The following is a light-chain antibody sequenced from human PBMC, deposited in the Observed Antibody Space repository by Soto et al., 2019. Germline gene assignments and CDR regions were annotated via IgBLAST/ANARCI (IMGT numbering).Light chain of an antibody. J-gene: IGKJ1*01. Sequence: EIVMTQSPASLSVSPGESVTLSCRASQSVASNLAWYQQKPGQAPRLLIYGTSTRATGVPARFSGSGSGTDFTLTISRLEPEDFAVYYCQQYGSSPRTFGQGTKVDI. CDR3: QQYGSSPRT. CDR2: GTS. CDR1: QSVASN. V-gene: IGKV3-15*01.